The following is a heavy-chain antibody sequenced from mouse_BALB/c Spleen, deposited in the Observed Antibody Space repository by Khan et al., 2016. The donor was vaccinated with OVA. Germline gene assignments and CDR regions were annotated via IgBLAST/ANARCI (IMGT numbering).Heavy chain of an antibody. V-gene: IGHV1-76*01. D-gene: IGHD1-2*01. CDR2: IYPGTDNT. J-gene: IGHJ2*01. Sequence: VQLVESGAELVRPGASVKLSCKTSGYIFTSYWIHWVKQRPGQGLEWIARIYPGTDNTDYNEKVKDKATLTADKSSSTAYLQLSSLKSEDSAVYFCAREEALYYFDYWGQGTTHTVSS. CDR3: AREEALYYFDY. CDR1: GYIFTSYW.